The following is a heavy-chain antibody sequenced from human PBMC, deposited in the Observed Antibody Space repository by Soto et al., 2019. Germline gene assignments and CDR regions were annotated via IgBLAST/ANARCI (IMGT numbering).Heavy chain of an antibody. V-gene: IGHV4-31*03. D-gene: IGHD2-15*01. CDR1: GGSMTSCGYC. CDR2: ISYGGTT. CDR3: SRGILV. J-gene: IGHJ4*02. Sequence: QVQLQESGQGRVKPSQTLSLTCTVSGGSMTSCGYCWNWIRQHPGEGLEWIGCISYGGTTSYNPSLKSRLTISVDTSKNQFSLMLTSVTAADTAVYYCSRGILVWGQGTLITVSS.